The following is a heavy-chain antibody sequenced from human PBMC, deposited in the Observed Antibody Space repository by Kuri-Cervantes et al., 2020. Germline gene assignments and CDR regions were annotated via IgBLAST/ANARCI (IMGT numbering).Heavy chain of an antibody. CDR1: GFTFSSYG. Sequence: GGSLRLSCAASGFTFSSYGMHWVRQAPGKGLEWVAVIWYDGSNKYYADSVKGRFTISRDNSKNTLYLQMNSLRAEDTAVYFCARVVYYSDSSGYYPEYFQHWGQGTLVTVSS. J-gene: IGHJ1*01. D-gene: IGHD3-22*01. V-gene: IGHV3-33*01. CDR3: ARVVYYSDSSGYYPEYFQH. CDR2: IWYDGSNK.